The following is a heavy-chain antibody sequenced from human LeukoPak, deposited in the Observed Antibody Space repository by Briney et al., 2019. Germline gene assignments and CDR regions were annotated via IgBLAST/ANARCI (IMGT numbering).Heavy chain of an antibody. Sequence: GGSLRLSCAASGFTFSSYGMHWVRQAPGKGLEWAAFIRYDGSNKYYADSVKGRFTISRDNSKNTLYLQMNSLRAEDTAVYYCAKGDSIFGVVIPFDYWGQGTLVTVSS. CDR3: AKGDSIFGVVIPFDY. V-gene: IGHV3-30*02. CDR2: IRYDGSNK. D-gene: IGHD3-3*01. J-gene: IGHJ4*02. CDR1: GFTFSSYG.